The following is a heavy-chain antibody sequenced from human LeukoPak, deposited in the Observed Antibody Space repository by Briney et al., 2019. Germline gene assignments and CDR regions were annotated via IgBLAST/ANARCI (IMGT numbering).Heavy chain of an antibody. CDR2: INWNGGST. D-gene: IGHD6-13*01. J-gene: IGHJ6*03. Sequence: GGSLRLSCAASGFTFDDYGMSWVRQAPGKGLEWVSGINWNGGSTGYADSVKGRFTISRDNAKNSLYLQMNSLRAEDTALYHCARFVAGTENWGYYYMDVWGKGTTVTVSS. CDR1: GFTFDDYG. V-gene: IGHV3-20*01. CDR3: ARFVAGTENWGYYYMDV.